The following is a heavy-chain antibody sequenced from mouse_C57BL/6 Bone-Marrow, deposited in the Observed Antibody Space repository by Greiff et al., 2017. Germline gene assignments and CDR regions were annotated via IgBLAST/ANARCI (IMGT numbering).Heavy chain of an antibody. D-gene: IGHD5-5*01. CDR1: GFTFSSYG. Sequence: EVQVVESGGDLVKPGGSLKLSCAASGFTFSSYGMSWVRQTPDKRLEWVATISSGGSYTYYPDSVKGRFTISRDNAKNTLYLQMSSLKSEDTAMYYCARRYLWYFDVWGTGTTVTVSS. CDR2: ISSGGSYT. J-gene: IGHJ1*03. V-gene: IGHV5-6*01. CDR3: ARRYLWYFDV.